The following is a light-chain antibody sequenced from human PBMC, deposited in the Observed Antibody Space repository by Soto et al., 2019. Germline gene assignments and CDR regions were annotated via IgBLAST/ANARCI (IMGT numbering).Light chain of an antibody. CDR2: GAS. J-gene: IGKJ5*01. Sequence: MKLSPSAVSADIGDRVTITCRASQSIKNYLNWYQHKPGAAPKLLIFGASNLESGVPSRFSGSGSGTDFTLTISSLQPEDFATYYCQQANSFPSIPFGHLTRLAI. CDR3: QQANSFPSIP. V-gene: IGKV1-12*02. CDR1: QSIKNY.